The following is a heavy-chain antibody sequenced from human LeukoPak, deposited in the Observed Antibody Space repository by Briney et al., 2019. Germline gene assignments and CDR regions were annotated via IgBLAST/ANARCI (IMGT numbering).Heavy chain of an antibody. CDR3: AGGSQDSSGYSFDY. CDR2: IYSVGST. V-gene: IGHV3-53*04. CDR1: GFTVSSNY. D-gene: IGHD3-22*01. Sequence: GGSLRLSCAASGFTVSSNYMSWVRQAPGKGLEWLLVIYSVGSTYYADSVKGRFTISRHNSKNTLSPQMNSLRPEDTAVYYCAGGSQDSSGYSFDYWGQGTLVTVSS. J-gene: IGHJ4*02.